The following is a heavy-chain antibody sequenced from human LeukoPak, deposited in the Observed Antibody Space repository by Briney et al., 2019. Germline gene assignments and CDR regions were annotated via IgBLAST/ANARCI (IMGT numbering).Heavy chain of an antibody. CDR1: GGSISSGDYY. CDR3: ARADYSNFSLFDY. D-gene: IGHD4-11*01. CDR2: IYYSGST. V-gene: IGHV4-30-4*01. J-gene: IGHJ4*02. Sequence: SQTLSLTCTVSGGSISSGDYYWSWIRQPPGKGLEWIGHIYYSGSTYYNPSLKSRVTLSVDTSKNQFSLKLSSVTAADTAVYYCARADYSNFSLFDYWGQGTLVTVSS.